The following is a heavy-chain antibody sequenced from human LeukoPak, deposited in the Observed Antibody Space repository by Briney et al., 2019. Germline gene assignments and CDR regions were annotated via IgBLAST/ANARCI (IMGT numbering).Heavy chain of an antibody. J-gene: IGHJ4*02. CDR2: ISSRSSTI. CDR1: GFTFSSYS. V-gene: IGHV3-48*01. Sequence: GGSLRLSCAASGFTFSSYSMNWVRQAPGKGLEWVSYISSRSSTIYYADSVKGRFTISRDNAKNSLYLQMNSLRAEDTAVYYCARDFGVYDYVWGSYRYGPLFDYWGQGTLVSVSS. CDR3: ARDFGVYDYVWGSYRYGPLFDY. D-gene: IGHD3-16*02.